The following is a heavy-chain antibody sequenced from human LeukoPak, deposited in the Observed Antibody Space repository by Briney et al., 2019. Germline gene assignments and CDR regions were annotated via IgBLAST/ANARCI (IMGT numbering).Heavy chain of an antibody. CDR1: GFTFDDYG. D-gene: IGHD3-22*01. J-gene: IGHJ4*02. CDR3: ARVWYYDSSGYHDY. Sequence: GGSPRLSCAASGFTFDDYGMSWVRQAPGKGLEWVSGINWNGGSTGYADSVKGRFTISRDNAKNSLYLQMNSLRAEDTALYYCARVWYYDSSGYHDYWGQGTLVTVSS. V-gene: IGHV3-20*04. CDR2: INWNGGST.